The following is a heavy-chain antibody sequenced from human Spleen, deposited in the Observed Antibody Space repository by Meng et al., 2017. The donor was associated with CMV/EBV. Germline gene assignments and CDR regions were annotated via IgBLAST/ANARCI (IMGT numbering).Heavy chain of an antibody. CDR3: ARESASSYTLDV. J-gene: IGHJ6*02. V-gene: IGHV3-20*04. CDR1: GFRFNDHD. Sequence: GESLKISCAASGFRFNDHDMIWVRQAPGKGLEWVSRIKWNGGSTDYADSVRGRFTVSRDNAQNSLYLQMNGLRAGDTAVYYCARESASSYTLDVWGRGTTVTVSS. CDR2: IKWNGGST. D-gene: IGHD2-2*01.